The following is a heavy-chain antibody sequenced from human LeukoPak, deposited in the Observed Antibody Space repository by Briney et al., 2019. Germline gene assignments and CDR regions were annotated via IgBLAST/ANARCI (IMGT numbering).Heavy chain of an antibody. J-gene: IGHJ5*02. D-gene: IGHD3-22*01. Sequence: GASVKVSCKASGGTFSSYAISWVRQAPGQGLEWMGGNIPIFGTANYAQKFQGRVTITADESTSTAYMELSSLRSEDTAVYYCARNNYYDTTFDPWGQGTLVTVSS. V-gene: IGHV1-69*13. CDR2: NIPIFGTA. CDR3: ARNNYYDTTFDP. CDR1: GGTFSSYA.